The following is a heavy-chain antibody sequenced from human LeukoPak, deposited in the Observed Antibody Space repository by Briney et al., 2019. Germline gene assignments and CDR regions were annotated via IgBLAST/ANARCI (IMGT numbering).Heavy chain of an antibody. V-gene: IGHV1-2*02. CDR1: GYTFTGYY. J-gene: IGHJ6*03. Sequence: ASVKVSCKASGYTFTGYYMHWVRQAPGQGLEWMGWINPNSGGTNYAQKFQGRVTMTRDTSISTAYMELSRLRSDDTAVYYCARDYRVVVVPAAILSYYYYYMDVWGKGTTVTVSS. CDR2: INPNSGGT. D-gene: IGHD2-2*01. CDR3: ARDYRVVVVPAAILSYYYYYMDV.